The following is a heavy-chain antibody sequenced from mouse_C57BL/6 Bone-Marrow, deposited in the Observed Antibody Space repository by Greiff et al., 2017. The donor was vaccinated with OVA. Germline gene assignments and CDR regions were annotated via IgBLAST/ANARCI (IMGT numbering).Heavy chain of an antibody. CDR1: GYTFTSYG. V-gene: IGHV1-58*01. Sequence: VQLQQSGAELVRPGSSVKMSCKTSGYTFTSYGINWVKQRPGQGLEWIGYIYLGNGYTEYNEKFKGKATLTSDTSSSTAYMQLSSLTSEDSAIYFCARMGPRPYYFDYWGQGTTLTVSS. CDR2: IYLGNGYT. J-gene: IGHJ2*01. CDR3: ARMGPRPYYFDY.